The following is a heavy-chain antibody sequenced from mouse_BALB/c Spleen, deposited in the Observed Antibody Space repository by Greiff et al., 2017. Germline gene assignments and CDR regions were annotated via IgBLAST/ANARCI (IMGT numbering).Heavy chain of an antibody. CDR3: ARSRITTATWFAY. Sequence: VQLKESGPGLVKPSQSLSLTCTVTGYSITSDYAWNWIRQFPGNKLEWMGYISYSGSTSYNPSLKSRISITRDTSKNQFFLQLNSVTTEDTATYYCARSRITTATWFAYWGQGTLVIVSA. CDR1: GYSITSDYA. CDR2: ISYSGST. D-gene: IGHD1-2*01. V-gene: IGHV3-2*02. J-gene: IGHJ3*01.